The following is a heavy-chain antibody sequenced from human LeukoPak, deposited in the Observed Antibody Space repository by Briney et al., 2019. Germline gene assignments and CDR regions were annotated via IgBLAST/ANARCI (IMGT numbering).Heavy chain of an antibody. CDR3: AKDLAYCGGDCYSFPDY. Sequence: GGSLRLSCAASGFTFSSYAMSWVRQAPGKGLEWVSAISGSGGSTYYADSVKGRFTISRDNSKNTLYLEMNSLRAEDTAVYYCAKDLAYCGGDCYSFPDYWGQGTLVTVSS. CDR1: GFTFSSYA. D-gene: IGHD2-21*02. J-gene: IGHJ4*02. CDR2: ISGSGGST. V-gene: IGHV3-23*01.